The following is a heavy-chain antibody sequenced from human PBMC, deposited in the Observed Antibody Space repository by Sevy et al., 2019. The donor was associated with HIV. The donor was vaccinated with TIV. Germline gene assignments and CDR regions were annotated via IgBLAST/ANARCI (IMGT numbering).Heavy chain of an antibody. Sequence: GGSLRLSCATSGFIFSNYAMSWVRQAPGKGLEWVSDISGSGGTTYYADAVRGRFTISRDNSKNTLYLQMDSLRVEDTAVYYCAKLQSGDCSRTSCRDYYFDSWGQGTLVTVSS. CDR3: AKLQSGDCSRTSCRDYYFDS. V-gene: IGHV3-23*01. D-gene: IGHD2-2*01. CDR2: ISGSGGTT. CDR1: GFIFSNYA. J-gene: IGHJ4*02.